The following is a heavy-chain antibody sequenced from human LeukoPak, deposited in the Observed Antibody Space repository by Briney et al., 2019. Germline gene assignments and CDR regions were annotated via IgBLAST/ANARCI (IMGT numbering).Heavy chain of an antibody. Sequence: GASVKVSCKASGYTFTSYAMHWVRQAPGQRLEWMGWINAGNGNTKYSQKLQGRVTITRDTSASTAYMELSSLRSEDTAVYYCARETAAAGLFYFDYWGQGTLVTVSS. CDR2: INAGNGNT. D-gene: IGHD6-13*01. V-gene: IGHV1-3*01. CDR3: ARETAAAGLFYFDY. J-gene: IGHJ4*02. CDR1: GYTFTSYA.